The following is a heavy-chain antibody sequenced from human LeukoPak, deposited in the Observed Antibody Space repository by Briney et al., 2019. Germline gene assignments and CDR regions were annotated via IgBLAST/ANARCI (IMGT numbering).Heavy chain of an antibody. V-gene: IGHV4-39*07. D-gene: IGHD3-10*01. J-gene: IGHJ4*02. CDR3: ARGEVRYYSSGSPHYYFDY. Sequence: SETLSLTCTVSGGSISSSTYYWGWIRQPPGKGLEWIGIYTGSTYYNPSLKSRVTISVDTSKNHFSLRLSSVTAADTAVYYCARGEVRYYSSGSPHYYFDYWGQGTLVTVSS. CDR2: YTGST. CDR1: GGSISSSTYY.